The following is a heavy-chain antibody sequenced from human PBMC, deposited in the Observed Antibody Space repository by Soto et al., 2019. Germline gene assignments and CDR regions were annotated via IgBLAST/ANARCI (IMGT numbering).Heavy chain of an antibody. D-gene: IGHD2-15*01. CDR1: GFIFSGYY. Sequence: GGSLRLSCAASGFIFSGYYMTWIRQAPGKGLEWVSYISGSGSHIYYAASVKGRFTISRDNAKHSLYLQLTILRVEDTAVYYCAIARPDIVMEVCATPGYYGMDVWGQGTTVTVSS. CDR3: AIARPDIVMEVCATPGYYGMDV. V-gene: IGHV3-11*01. J-gene: IGHJ6*02. CDR2: ISGSGSHI.